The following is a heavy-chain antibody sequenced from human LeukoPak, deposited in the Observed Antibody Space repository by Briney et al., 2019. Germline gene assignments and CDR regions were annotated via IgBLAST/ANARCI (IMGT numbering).Heavy chain of an antibody. J-gene: IGHJ5*02. Sequence: SETLSLTCAVYGGSFSGYYWSWIRQPPGKGLEWIGEINHSGSTNYNPSLKSRVTISVDTSKNQFSLKLSSVTAADTAVYYCARDLTSWGDNWFDPWGQGTLVTVSS. CDR3: ARDLTSWGDNWFDP. CDR1: GGSFSGYY. CDR2: INHSGST. V-gene: IGHV4-34*01. D-gene: IGHD2-2*01.